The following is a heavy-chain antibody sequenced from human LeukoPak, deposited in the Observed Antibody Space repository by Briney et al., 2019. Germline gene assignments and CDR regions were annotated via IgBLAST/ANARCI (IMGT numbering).Heavy chain of an antibody. J-gene: IGHJ4*02. CDR2: ISWDGVST. D-gene: IGHD4-17*01. V-gene: IGHV3-43*01. CDR3: AREQYGDYYFDY. CDR1: GFTFNDYT. Sequence: GGYLRLYCAASGFTFNDYTFHRVRQAPGKGLEWVSLISWDGVSTSYADSMKGRFTISRDNSKSSLYLQMTNLRTEDTALYYCAREQYGDYYFDYWGQGALVTVSS.